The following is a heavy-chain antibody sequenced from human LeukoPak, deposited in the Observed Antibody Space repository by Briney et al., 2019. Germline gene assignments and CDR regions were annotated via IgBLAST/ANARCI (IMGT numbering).Heavy chain of an antibody. CDR1: GDTFTIYA. J-gene: IGHJ3*02. V-gene: IGHV1-69*04. Sequence: SVRVSSMASGDTFTIYAISWVRETPGQGLGWRGKIIPILGIANYAQQFQGRVTITAEESTSTAYTELSSLRSEDTAVYYCASNSDPTLDAFDIWGQGTMVTAAS. CDR2: IIPILGIA. D-gene: IGHD3-10*01. CDR3: ASNSDPTLDAFDI.